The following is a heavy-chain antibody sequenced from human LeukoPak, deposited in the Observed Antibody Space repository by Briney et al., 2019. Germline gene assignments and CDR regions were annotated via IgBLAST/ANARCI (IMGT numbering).Heavy chain of an antibody. CDR1: GFTFSSYA. CDR3: ARARWDSSGQHNAFDI. CDR2: ISYDGSNK. Sequence: PGGSLRLSCAASGFTFSSYAMHWDRQAPGKGLEWVAVISYDGSNKYYADSVKGRFTISRDNSKNTLYLQMNSLRAEDTAVYYCARARWDSSGQHNAFDIWGQGTMVTVSS. J-gene: IGHJ3*02. V-gene: IGHV3-30*04. D-gene: IGHD3-22*01.